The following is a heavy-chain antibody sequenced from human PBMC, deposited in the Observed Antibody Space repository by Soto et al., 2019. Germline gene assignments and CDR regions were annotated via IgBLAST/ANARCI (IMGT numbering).Heavy chain of an antibody. CDR1: GFTFSSYN. Sequence: EVQLVESGGGLVQPGGSLRLSCAASGFTFSSYNMNWVRQAPGKGLEWVSSISSSSRYMYYADSVKGRLTISRDNAKNSLYLHMNSLRAEDTAVYYCARGYCSRTSCYTGDAFDIWGQGTVVTVSS. D-gene: IGHD2-2*02. V-gene: IGHV3-21*01. J-gene: IGHJ3*02. CDR2: ISSSSRYM. CDR3: ARGYCSRTSCYTGDAFDI.